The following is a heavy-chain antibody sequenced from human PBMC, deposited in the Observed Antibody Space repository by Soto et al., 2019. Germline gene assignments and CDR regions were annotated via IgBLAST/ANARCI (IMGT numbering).Heavy chain of an antibody. CDR3: AREWKQDYYYDGMDV. V-gene: IGHV4-38-2*02. CDR1: GYSISSGYH. CDR2: IFHSGST. D-gene: IGHD1-1*01. Sequence: SETLSLTCAVSGYSISSGYHWGWIRQPPGKGLEWIGSIFHSGSTYHNPSLKSRVAISVDTSKNQISLKLSSVTAADTAVYYCAREWKQDYYYDGMDVWGQGTTVTVSS. J-gene: IGHJ6*02.